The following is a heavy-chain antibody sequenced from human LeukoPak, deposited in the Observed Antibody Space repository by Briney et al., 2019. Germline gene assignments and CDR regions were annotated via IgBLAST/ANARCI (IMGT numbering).Heavy chain of an antibody. Sequence: PSETLSLTCAVYGGSFSGYYWSWIRQPPGKGLEWMGEINHSGSTNYNPSLKSRVTISVDTSKNQFSLKLSSVTAADTAVYYCARGYDFWSGYPYWGQGTLVTVSS. CDR2: INHSGST. CDR1: GGSFSGYY. D-gene: IGHD3-3*01. V-gene: IGHV4-34*01. J-gene: IGHJ4*02. CDR3: ARGYDFWSGYPY.